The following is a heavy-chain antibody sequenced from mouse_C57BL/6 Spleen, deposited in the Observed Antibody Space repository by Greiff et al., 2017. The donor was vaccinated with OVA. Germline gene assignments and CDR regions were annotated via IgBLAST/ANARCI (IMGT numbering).Heavy chain of an antibody. J-gene: IGHJ2*01. Sequence: QVTLKECGPGILQSSQTLSLTCSFSGFSLSTSGMGVSWIRQPSGKGLEWLAHIYWDDDKRYNPSLKSRLTISKDTSRNQVFLKITSVDTADTATYYCARISLYYYGSSYDYFDYWGQGTTLTVSS. CDR1: GFSLSTSGMG. V-gene: IGHV8-12*01. CDR3: ARISLYYYGSSYDYFDY. CDR2: IYWDDDK. D-gene: IGHD1-1*01.